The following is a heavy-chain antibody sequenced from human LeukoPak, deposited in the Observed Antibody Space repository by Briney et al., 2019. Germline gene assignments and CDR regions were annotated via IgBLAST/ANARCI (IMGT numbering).Heavy chain of an antibody. CDR1: GFTFSSYA. Sequence: PGGSLRLSCAASGFTFSSYAMSWVRQAPGKGLEWVSAISGSGGSTYYADSVKGRFTISRDNSKNTLYLQMNSLRAEDPAIYYCAKSTSYYYDSSDPYYFDYWGQGTLVTVSS. CDR3: AKSTSYYYDSSDPYYFDY. V-gene: IGHV3-23*01. CDR2: ISGSGGST. J-gene: IGHJ4*02. D-gene: IGHD3-22*01.